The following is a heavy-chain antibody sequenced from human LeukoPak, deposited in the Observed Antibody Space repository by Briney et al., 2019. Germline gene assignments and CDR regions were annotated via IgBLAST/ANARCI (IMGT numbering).Heavy chain of an antibody. CDR3: ARVVTYYDSSGSVNGYFDL. CDR2: LYYSGNT. V-gene: IGHV4-59*01. J-gene: IGHJ2*01. D-gene: IGHD3-22*01. Sequence: SETLSLTCTVSGGSISSYSWSWIRQPPGKGLEWIGYLYYSGNTNYNPSLKSRVAISVDTSKNQFSLKLSSVTAADTAVYCCARVVTYYDSSGSVNGYFDLWGRGTLVTVSS. CDR1: GGSISSYS.